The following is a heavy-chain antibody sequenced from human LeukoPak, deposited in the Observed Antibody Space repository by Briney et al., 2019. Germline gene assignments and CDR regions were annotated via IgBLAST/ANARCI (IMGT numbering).Heavy chain of an antibody. V-gene: IGHV3-53*01. CDR3: ARVGDHFHWNLDL. D-gene: IGHD3-3*02. J-gene: IGHJ2*01. CDR2: IYSGGTT. CDR1: GFTASTYH. Sequence: PGGSLRLSCAASGFTASTYHMNWVRQAPGKGLEWVSIIYSGGTTYYADSVKGRFTISRDTSKNTLSLQMNSLRAEDTAVYFCARVGDHFHWNLDLWGRGTLVTVSS.